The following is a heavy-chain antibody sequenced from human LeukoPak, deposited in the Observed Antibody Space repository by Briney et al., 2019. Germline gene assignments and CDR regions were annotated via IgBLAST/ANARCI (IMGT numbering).Heavy chain of an antibody. V-gene: IGHV3-30*04. J-gene: IGHJ4*02. D-gene: IGHD1-26*01. Sequence: GGSLRLSCAASGFTFSSYAMHWVRQAPGKGLEWVAVISYDGSNKYYADSVKGRFTISRDNSKNTLYLQLNSLRAEDTAVYYCAKGDSGSCGDYWGQGTLVTVSS. CDR1: GFTFSSYA. CDR3: AKGDSGSCGDY. CDR2: ISYDGSNK.